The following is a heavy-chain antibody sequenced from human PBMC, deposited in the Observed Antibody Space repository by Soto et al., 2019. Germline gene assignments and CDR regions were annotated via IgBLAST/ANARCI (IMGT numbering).Heavy chain of an antibody. CDR2: IYYSGST. V-gene: IGHV4-39*01. CDR3: ARQIMITFGGVWALYYYGMDV. D-gene: IGHD3-16*01. J-gene: IGHJ6*02. Sequence: SETLSLTCTVSVGSISSSSYYWGWIRQPPGKGLEWIGSIYYSGSTYYNPSLKSRVTISVDTSKNQFSLKLSSVTTADTAVYYCARQIMITFGGVWALYYYGMDVWGQGTTVTVS. CDR1: VGSISSSSYY.